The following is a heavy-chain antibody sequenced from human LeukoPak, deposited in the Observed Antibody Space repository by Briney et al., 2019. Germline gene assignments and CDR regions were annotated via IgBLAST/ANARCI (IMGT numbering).Heavy chain of an antibody. CDR3: ARVGGGSSSSWYYFDY. V-gene: IGHV3-30-3*01. CDR1: GFTFSSYA. Sequence: AGGSLRLSCAASGFTFSSYAMNWVRQAPGKGLEWVAFISYDGSNKYYADSVKGRFTISRDNAKNSLYLQMNSLRDEDTAVYYCARVGGGSSSSWYYFDYWGQGTLVTVSS. J-gene: IGHJ4*02. D-gene: IGHD6-6*01. CDR2: ISYDGSNK.